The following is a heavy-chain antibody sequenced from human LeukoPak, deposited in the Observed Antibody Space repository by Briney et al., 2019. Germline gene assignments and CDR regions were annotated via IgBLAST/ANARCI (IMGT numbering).Heavy chain of an antibody. CDR2: FDPEDGET. CDR3: AGVNWNDVLFDY. CDR1: GYTLTELS. D-gene: IGHD1-20*01. V-gene: IGHV1-24*01. Sequence: ASVKVSCKVSGYTLTELSMHWVRQAPGKGLEWMGGFDPEDGETIYAQKFQGRVTMTEDTSTDTAYMELSSLRSEDTAVYYCAGVNWNDVLFDYWGQGTLVTVSS. J-gene: IGHJ4*02.